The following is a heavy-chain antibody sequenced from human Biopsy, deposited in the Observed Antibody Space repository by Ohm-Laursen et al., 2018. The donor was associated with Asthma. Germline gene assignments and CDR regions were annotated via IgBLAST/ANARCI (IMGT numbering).Heavy chain of an antibody. CDR1: GFRFSSYA. D-gene: IGHD6-19*01. J-gene: IGHJ4*02. Sequence: SLRLSCAASGFRFSSYAMHWVRQAPGKGLEWVDLITYDGSKTIYGDSVRGRFTVSRDSSTNTLYLQMSSLRPEDTAVYYCSREEPTSGWYQGSILRWGQGTLVTVSS. V-gene: IGHV3-30*15. CDR3: SREEPTSGWYQGSILR. CDR2: ITYDGSKT.